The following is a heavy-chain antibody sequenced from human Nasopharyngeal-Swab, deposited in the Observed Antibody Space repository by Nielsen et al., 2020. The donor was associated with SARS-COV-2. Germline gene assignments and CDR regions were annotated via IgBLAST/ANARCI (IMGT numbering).Heavy chain of an antibody. CDR1: GFTFRSYS. D-gene: IGHD2-15*01. Sequence: SLKISCAASGFTFRSYSMNWVRQAPGKGLEWVSSISSSSSYIYYADSVKGRFTISRDNAKHSLYLQMHSLRADDTAVYYCSRPPGYCSGGSCYSWGQGTLVTVSS. V-gene: IGHV3-21*01. CDR3: SRPPGYCSGGSCYS. J-gene: IGHJ4*02. CDR2: ISSSSSYI.